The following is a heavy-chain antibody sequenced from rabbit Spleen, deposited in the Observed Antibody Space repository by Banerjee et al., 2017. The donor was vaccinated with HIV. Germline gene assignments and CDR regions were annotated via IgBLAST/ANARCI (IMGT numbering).Heavy chain of an antibody. CDR3: ARDGAGSSYFNL. CDR1: GFSFSSSDY. CDR2: IDPVFGST. D-gene: IGHD8-1*01. V-gene: IGHV1S40*01. J-gene: IGHJ4*01. Sequence: QSLEESGGDLVKPGASLTLTCTASGFSFSSSDYMNWVRQAPGKGLEWIGYIDPVFGSTYYANWVNGRFTISSHNAQNTLYLQLNSLTAADTATYFCARDGAGSSYFNLWGPGTLVTVS.